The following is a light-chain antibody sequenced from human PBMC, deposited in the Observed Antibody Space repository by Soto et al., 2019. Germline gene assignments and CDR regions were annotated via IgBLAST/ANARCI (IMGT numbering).Light chain of an antibody. CDR1: QSVSSS. CDR2: GAS. Sequence: ETVMTRSPATLSVSPGERATLSCRASQSVSSSLAWYQQKPGQAPRLLIYGASTRATGVPARFSGSGSGTAFTLTISSLQSEDFAVYYCQQYYLWPLTFGGGTKVEIK. J-gene: IGKJ4*01. CDR3: QQYYLWPLT. V-gene: IGKV3-15*01.